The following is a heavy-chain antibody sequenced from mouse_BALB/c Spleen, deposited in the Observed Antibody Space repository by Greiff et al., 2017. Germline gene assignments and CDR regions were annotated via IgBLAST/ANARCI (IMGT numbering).Heavy chain of an antibody. CDR1: GFTFSSYG. D-gene: IGHD2-4*01. Sequence: EVQVVESGGDLVKPGGSLKLSCAASGFTFSSYGMSWVRQTPDKRLEWVATISSGGSYTYYPDSVKGRFTISRDNAKNTLYLQMSSLKSEDTAMYYCARHDDYDVSWFAYWGQGTLVTVSA. J-gene: IGHJ3*01. CDR3: ARHDDYDVSWFAY. V-gene: IGHV5-6*01. CDR2: ISSGGSYT.